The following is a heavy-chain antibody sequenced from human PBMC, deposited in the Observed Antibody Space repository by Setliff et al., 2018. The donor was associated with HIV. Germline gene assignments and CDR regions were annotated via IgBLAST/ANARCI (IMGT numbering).Heavy chain of an antibody. CDR3: AKEVPYSNGFMYFDY. V-gene: IGHV1-18*01. Sequence: ASVKVSCKASGYTFSSDGISWVRQAPGQGLEWMGWSNAYNGNTNYIEKLQGRVTMTTDTSTSTAYMELRSLRSDDTAIYYCAKEVPYSNGFMYFDYWGQGTLVTVSS. CDR2: SNAYNGNT. J-gene: IGHJ4*02. D-gene: IGHD3-22*01. CDR1: GYTFSSDG.